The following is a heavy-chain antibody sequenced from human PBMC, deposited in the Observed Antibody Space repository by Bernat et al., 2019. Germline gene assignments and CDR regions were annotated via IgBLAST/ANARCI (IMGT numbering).Heavy chain of an antibody. CDR3: ASSITIFGVVIMGGGAFDI. J-gene: IGHJ3*02. D-gene: IGHD3-3*01. CDR2: IYYSGST. Sequence: QVQLQESGPGLVKPSQTLSLTCTVSGGSISSGGYYWSWIRQHPGKGLEWIGYIYYSGSTYYNPSLKSRVTISVGTSKNQFSLKLSSVTAADTAVYYCASSITIFGVVIMGGGAFDIWGQGTMVTVSS. CDR1: GGSISSGGYY. V-gene: IGHV4-31*03.